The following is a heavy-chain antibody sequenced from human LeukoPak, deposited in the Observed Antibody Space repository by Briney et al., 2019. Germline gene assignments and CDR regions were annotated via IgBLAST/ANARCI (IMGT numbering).Heavy chain of an antibody. V-gene: IGHV3-23*01. CDR2: ISGSGGST. Sequence: GGSLRLSCAASGFTSSSYAMSWVRQAPGKGLEWVSAISGSGGSTYYADSVKGRFTISRDNSKNTLYLQMNSLRAEDTAVYYCARLPLSIPDGVGDYWGQGTLVTVSS. D-gene: IGHD4-17*01. CDR1: GFTSSSYA. CDR3: ARLPLSIPDGVGDY. J-gene: IGHJ4*02.